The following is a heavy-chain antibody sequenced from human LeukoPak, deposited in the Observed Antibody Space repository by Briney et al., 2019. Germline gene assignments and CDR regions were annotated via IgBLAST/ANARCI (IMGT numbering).Heavy chain of an antibody. J-gene: IGHJ2*01. CDR3: AKWGDFWTGLNNWYFEL. D-gene: IGHD3/OR15-3a*01. V-gene: IGHV3-23*01. CDR2: ISRPGGST. Sequence: GGSLRLSCAASGFTFSAYAMNWVRQAPGKGLEWVSAISRPGGSTYYAASVRGRFTISRDNSKNTHYLQMSSLTAEDTAVYYCAKWGDFWTGLNNWYFELWGRGTLVTVSS. CDR1: GFTFSAYA.